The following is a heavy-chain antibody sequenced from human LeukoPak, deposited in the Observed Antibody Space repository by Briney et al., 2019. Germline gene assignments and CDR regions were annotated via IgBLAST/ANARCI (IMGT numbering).Heavy chain of an antibody. CDR2: IIPIFGTA. D-gene: IGHD3-3*01. CDR3: ARVSRFYYCMDV. CDR1: GGTFSSYA. J-gene: IGHJ6*03. V-gene: IGHV1-69*05. Sequence: SVKVSCKASGGTFSSYAISWVRQAPGQGLEWMGRIIPIFGTANYAQKFQGRVTITTDESPSTAYMDLSSLRSEDTAVYYCARVSRFYYCMDVWGKGTTVTVSS.